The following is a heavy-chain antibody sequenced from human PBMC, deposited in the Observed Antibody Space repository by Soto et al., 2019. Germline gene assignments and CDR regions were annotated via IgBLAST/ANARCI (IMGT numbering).Heavy chain of an antibody. V-gene: IGHV4-59*01. CDR1: GGSIGSYH. CDR3: ARDTVLTGMFDF. CDR2: VYYTGTT. J-gene: IGHJ4*02. Sequence: PSETLSLTCTVSGGSIGSYHWSWVRQPPGKGLEWIASVYYTGTTNYNPSLGSRVTISIDAPDNQISLKLTSVTAADTAFYYCARDTVLTGMFDFWGQGTLVTVSS. D-gene: IGHD4-17*01.